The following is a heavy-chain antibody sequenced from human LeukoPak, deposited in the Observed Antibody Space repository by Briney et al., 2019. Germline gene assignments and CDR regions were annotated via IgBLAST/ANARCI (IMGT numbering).Heavy chain of an antibody. CDR1: GFTFSSYA. CDR3: AKGGTGHYYYSSCYYRDDAFDI. J-gene: IGHJ3*02. CDR2: ISGSGGST. Sequence: GGSLRLSCAASGFTFSSYAMSWVRQAPGKGLEWVSAISGSGGSTYYADSVKGRFTISRDNSKNTLYLQMNSLRAEDTAVYYCAKGGTGHYYYSSCYYRDDAFDIWGQGTTVTVSS. V-gene: IGHV3-23*01. D-gene: IGHD3-22*01.